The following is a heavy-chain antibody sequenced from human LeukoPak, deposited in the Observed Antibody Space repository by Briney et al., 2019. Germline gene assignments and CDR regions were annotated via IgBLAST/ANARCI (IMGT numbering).Heavy chain of an antibody. D-gene: IGHD2-21*02. J-gene: IGHJ4*02. CDR2: INWNGGST. CDR1: GFTFDDYG. Sequence: GGSLRLSCAASGFTFDDYGMSWVRQAPGKGLEWVSGINWNGGSTGYADSVKGRFTISRDNAKNSLHLQMNSLRAEDTAVYYCAKDVGGRWPLYYFDYWGQGTLVTVSS. CDR3: AKDVGGRWPLYYFDY. V-gene: IGHV3-20*04.